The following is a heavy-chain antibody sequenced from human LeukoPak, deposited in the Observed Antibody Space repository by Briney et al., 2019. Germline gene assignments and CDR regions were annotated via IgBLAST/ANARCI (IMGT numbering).Heavy chain of an antibody. J-gene: IGHJ3*01. CDR1: GFAVNSNF. CDR3: ANRLVLNDHDRSTYHHDAFDL. CDR2: ISDGGYA. Sequence: RAGGSLRLSCVVSGFAVNSNFMSWVRQAPGKGPEWVSIISDGGYAYYTDSVKGRFTISRDSSKNTLFLQMNSLRAEDTAVYYCANRLVLNDHDRSTYHHDAFDLWGQGTMVTVSS. V-gene: IGHV3-66*01. D-gene: IGHD3-22*01.